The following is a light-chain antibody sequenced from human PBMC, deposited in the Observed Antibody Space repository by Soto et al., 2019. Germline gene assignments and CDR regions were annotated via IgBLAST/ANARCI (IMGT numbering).Light chain of an antibody. CDR1: SSDVGGYNY. CDR2: DVS. Sequence: YALTPPASVSGSTGQSTTISCTGTSSDVGGYNYASWYQQHPGKAPKLMIYDVSNRPSGVSNRFSGSKSGNTASLTISGLQAEDEADYYCSSYTSSSTPLYVFGTGTKVTVL. V-gene: IGLV2-14*01. CDR3: SSYTSSSTPLYV. J-gene: IGLJ1*01.